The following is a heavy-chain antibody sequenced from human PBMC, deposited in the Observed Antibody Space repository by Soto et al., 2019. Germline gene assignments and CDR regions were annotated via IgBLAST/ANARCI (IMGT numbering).Heavy chain of an antibody. Sequence: PGGSLRLSCVVSGLNFRSHDMNWVRQPPGKGLEWVSNISFSGDSTSYADAVKGRFTISRDNFKNTLYLQMTSLRTEDTAVYYCAHPRGYGVFDAYDIWGQGAMVTVSS. CDR2: ISFSGDST. CDR1: GLNFRSHD. J-gene: IGHJ3*02. D-gene: IGHD4-17*01. CDR3: AHPRGYGVFDAYDI. V-gene: IGHV3-23*01.